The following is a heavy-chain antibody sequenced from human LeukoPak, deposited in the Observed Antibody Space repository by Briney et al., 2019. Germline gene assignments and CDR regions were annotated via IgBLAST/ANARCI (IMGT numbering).Heavy chain of an antibody. V-gene: IGHV4-59*01. D-gene: IGHD6-13*01. CDR2: ISYSGST. CDR3: ARGYSRSWYQAVVYIWLDP. CDR1: GGSISSYY. Sequence: SETLSLTCTVSGGSISSYYWTWIRQPPGKGLEWIGDISYSGSTNYNPSLKSRVTISVDTSKNQFSLNLTSVTAADTAVYYCARGYSRSWYQAVVYIWLDPWGQGTLVTVCS. J-gene: IGHJ5*02.